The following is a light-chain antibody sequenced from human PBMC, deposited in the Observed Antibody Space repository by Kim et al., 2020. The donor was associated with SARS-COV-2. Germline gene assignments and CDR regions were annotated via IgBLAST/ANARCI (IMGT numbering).Light chain of an antibody. J-gene: IGKJ1*01. V-gene: IGKV3-15*01. CDR2: GAS. CDR3: QQYNNWPWT. CDR1: QSVSSN. Sequence: VSPRERATLSCRASQSVSSNFAWYQRKPGQAPRLLIYGASTRATDIPARFSGSGSGTEFSLTISSLQSEDFAVYYCQQYNNWPWTFGQGTKVDIK.